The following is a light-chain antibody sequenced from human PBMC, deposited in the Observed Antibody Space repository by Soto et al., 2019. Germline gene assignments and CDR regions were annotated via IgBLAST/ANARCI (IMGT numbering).Light chain of an antibody. CDR1: QGIAGW. CDR2: AAS. Sequence: DIPMTQSPSSVSASVGDRVTITCRASQGIAGWLAWYQQKPGRAPKLLIYAASTLQSGVPSRFSGSGSGTDFTLTISSLQPEDFATYYCQQANSFPHTFGPGTKVDIK. J-gene: IGKJ3*01. CDR3: QQANSFPHT. V-gene: IGKV1D-12*01.